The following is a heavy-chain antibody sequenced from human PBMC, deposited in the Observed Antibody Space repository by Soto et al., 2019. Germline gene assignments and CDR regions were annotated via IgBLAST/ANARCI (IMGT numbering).Heavy chain of an antibody. V-gene: IGHV3-23*01. CDR1: GFTFSSYA. Sequence: ESGGGLVQPGGSLRLSCAASGFTFSSYAMSWVRQAPGKGLEWVSDISGSGGSTYYADSVKGRFTISRDNSKNTLYLQMNSLRADDTAVYYCAKDSPSWEDYYYMDVWGKGTTVTVSS. D-gene: IGHD1-26*01. CDR2: ISGSGGST. CDR3: AKDSPSWEDYYYMDV. J-gene: IGHJ6*03.